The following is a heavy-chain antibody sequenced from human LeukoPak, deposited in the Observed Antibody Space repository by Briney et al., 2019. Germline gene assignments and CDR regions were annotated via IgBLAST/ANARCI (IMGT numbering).Heavy chain of an antibody. CDR3: AREGRYCSSTSCPHMDV. J-gene: IGHJ6*04. CDR2: IYHSGST. CDR1: GYSISSGYY. Sequence: SETLSLTCAVSGYSISSGYYWGWIRQPPGKGLEWIGSIYHSGSTYYSPSHKSRVTISVDTSKNHFSLKLTSVTAADTAVYYCAREGRYCSSTSCPHMDVWGKGTTVTVSS. D-gene: IGHD2-2*01. V-gene: IGHV4-38-2*02.